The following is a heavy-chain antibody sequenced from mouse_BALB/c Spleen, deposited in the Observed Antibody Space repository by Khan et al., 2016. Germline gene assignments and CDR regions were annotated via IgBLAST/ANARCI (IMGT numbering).Heavy chain of an antibody. J-gene: IGHJ4*01. D-gene: IGHD1-1*01. CDR2: INPDSSTI. Sequence: EVKLLESGGGLVQPGGSLKLPCAASGFVFSRYWMSWVRQAPGKGLEWIGEINPDSSTINYTPSLKDKFIISRDNAKNTLYLQMSKVRSEDTALYYWARGDYYGSKMDYWGQGNSVTGSS. CDR1: GFVFSRYW. CDR3: ARGDYYGSKMDY. V-gene: IGHV4-1*02.